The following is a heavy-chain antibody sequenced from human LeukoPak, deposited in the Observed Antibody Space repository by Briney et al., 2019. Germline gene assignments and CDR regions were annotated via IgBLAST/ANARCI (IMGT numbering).Heavy chain of an antibody. Sequence: GGSLRLSCAASGFTFSSYAMSWVRQAPGKGLEGVSAISGSGGSTYYADSVKGRFTISRDSSKNTLYLQMNSLRAEDTAVYYCATQGIAALPFDYWGQGTLVTVSS. CDR3: ATQGIAALPFDY. D-gene: IGHD6-13*01. CDR2: ISGSGGST. CDR1: GFTFSSYA. V-gene: IGHV3-23*01. J-gene: IGHJ4*02.